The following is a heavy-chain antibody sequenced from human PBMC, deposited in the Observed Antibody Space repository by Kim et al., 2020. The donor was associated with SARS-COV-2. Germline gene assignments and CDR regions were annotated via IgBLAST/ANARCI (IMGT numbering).Heavy chain of an antibody. CDR1: RFTFPNAW. J-gene: IGHJ3*02. CDR2: IKSETDGGST. V-gene: IGHV3-15*01. CDR3: TTDKRFGERAFDN. D-gene: IGHD3-10*01. Sequence: GGSLRLSCAASRFTFPNAWMSWIRQAPGKGLEWVGRIKSETDGGSTDYAAPVKGRFTISSDDSKNTLYLHMNRPKTEDTAEYYCTTDKRFGERAFDNWG.